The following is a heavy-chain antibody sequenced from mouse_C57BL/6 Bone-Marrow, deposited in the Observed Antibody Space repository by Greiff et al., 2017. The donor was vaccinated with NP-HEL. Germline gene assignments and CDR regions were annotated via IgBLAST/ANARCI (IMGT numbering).Heavy chain of an antibody. CDR1: GFSLTSYG. Sequence: VQLQQSGPGLVQPSQSLSITCTVSGFSLTSYGVHWVRQSPGKGLEWLGVIWSGGSTDYNAAFISRLSISKDNSKSQVFFKMNSLQADDTAIYYCATADGYYTWYFDVWGTGTTVTVSS. D-gene: IGHD2-3*01. J-gene: IGHJ1*03. CDR3: ATADGYYTWYFDV. V-gene: IGHV2-2*01. CDR2: IWSGGST.